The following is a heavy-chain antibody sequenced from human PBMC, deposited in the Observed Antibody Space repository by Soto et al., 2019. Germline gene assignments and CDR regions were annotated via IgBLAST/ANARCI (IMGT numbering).Heavy chain of an antibody. CDR3: ARGGGIDGYDLYYFDY. Sequence: QVQLVQSGAEVKKPGASVKVSCKASGYTFTSYAMHWVRQAPGQRLEWMGWINAGNGNTKYSQKFQGRVTITRDTSASTAYMELSSLRSEDTAVYYCARGGGIDGYDLYYFDYWGQGTLVTVSS. V-gene: IGHV1-3*01. D-gene: IGHD5-12*01. J-gene: IGHJ4*02. CDR2: INAGNGNT. CDR1: GYTFTSYA.